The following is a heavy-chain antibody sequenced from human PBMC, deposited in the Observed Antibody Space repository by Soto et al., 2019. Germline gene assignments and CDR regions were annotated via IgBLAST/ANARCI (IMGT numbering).Heavy chain of an antibody. D-gene: IGHD1-26*01. J-gene: IGHJ4*02. CDR2: IYNSGST. Sequence: QVQLQESGPGLVEPSQTLSLTCTVSGGSISSGDYFWSWIRQSPGKGLEWIGHIYNSGSTYNNPSLKSGVTTSVDTSKNQFSPKLSSVTAADTAVYYCARGPSGDKVDYWGQGILVTVSS. CDR1: GGSISSGDYF. CDR3: ARGPSGDKVDY. V-gene: IGHV4-30-4*01.